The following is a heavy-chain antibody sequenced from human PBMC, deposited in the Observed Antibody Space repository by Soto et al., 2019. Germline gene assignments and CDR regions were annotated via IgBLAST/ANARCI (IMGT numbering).Heavy chain of an antibody. CDR1: GYSFTSYW. D-gene: IGHD5-12*01. V-gene: IGHV5-51*01. CDR2: IYPGDSDT. J-gene: IGHJ3*02. Sequence: GESLKISCKGSGYSFTSYWIGWVRQMPGKGLEWMGIIYPGDSDTRYSPSFQGQVTISADKSISTAYLQWSSLKASDTAMYYCASTERGYSGYAGDDAFDIWGQGTMVTVSS. CDR3: ASTERGYSGYAGDDAFDI.